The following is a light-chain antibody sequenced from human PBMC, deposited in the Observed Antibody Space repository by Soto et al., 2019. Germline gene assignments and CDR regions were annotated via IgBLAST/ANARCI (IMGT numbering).Light chain of an antibody. Sequence: IQLTQSPSSLSASVGDRVTITCRASQDISSSLAWYQQRPGNAPKLLIYAASTLQSGVTSRFIGGGSGTDFTRTITSLQPEDLGTYYCQQQGTFGQGTKLEIK. J-gene: IGKJ2*01. CDR2: AAS. CDR3: QQQGT. V-gene: IGKV1-9*01. CDR1: QDISSS.